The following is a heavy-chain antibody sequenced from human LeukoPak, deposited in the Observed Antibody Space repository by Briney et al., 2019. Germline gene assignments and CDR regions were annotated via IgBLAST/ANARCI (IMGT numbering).Heavy chain of an antibody. Sequence: SETLSLTCTVSGYSISSGYYWGWIRQPPGKGLEWIGSIYHSGSTYYNPSLKSRITISVDTSKNQFSLKLSSVTAADTAVYYCARRGRYSSGWGVYYFDYWGQGTLVTVSS. CDR1: GYSISSGYY. CDR3: ARRGRYSSGWGVYYFDY. D-gene: IGHD6-19*01. CDR2: IYHSGST. V-gene: IGHV4-38-2*02. J-gene: IGHJ4*02.